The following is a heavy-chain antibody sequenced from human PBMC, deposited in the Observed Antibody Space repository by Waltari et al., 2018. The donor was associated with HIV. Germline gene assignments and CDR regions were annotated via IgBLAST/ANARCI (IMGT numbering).Heavy chain of an antibody. D-gene: IGHD1-26*01. CDR1: GYTFTSYD. CDR2: MNPNSGNT. Sequence: QVQLVQSGAEVKKPGASVKVSCKASGYTFTSYDINWVRQATGQGLEWMGWMNPNSGNTGYAQKFQGRFTMTRNTSISTAYMELSSLRSEDTAVYYCARGEGELPVRWYYYGMDVWGQGTTVTVSS. V-gene: IGHV1-8*01. J-gene: IGHJ6*02. CDR3: ARGEGELPVRWYYYGMDV.